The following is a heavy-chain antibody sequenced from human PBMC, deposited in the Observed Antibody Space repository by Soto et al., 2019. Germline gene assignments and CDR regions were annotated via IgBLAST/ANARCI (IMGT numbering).Heavy chain of an antibody. D-gene: IGHD3-3*01. CDR3: ARGPYYDFWSGYSRKDGMDV. CDR1: GGSISSGGYY. J-gene: IGHJ6*02. Sequence: PSETLSLTCTVSGGSISSGGYYWSWIPQHPGKGLEWIGYIYYSGSTYYNPSLKSRVTISVDTSKNQFSLKLSSVTAADTAVYYCARGPYYDFWSGYSRKDGMDVWGQGTTVTVSS. CDR2: IYYSGST. V-gene: IGHV4-31*03.